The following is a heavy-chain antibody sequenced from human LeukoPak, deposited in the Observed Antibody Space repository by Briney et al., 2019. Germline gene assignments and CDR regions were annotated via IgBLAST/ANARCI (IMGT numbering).Heavy chain of an antibody. J-gene: IGHJ4*02. CDR3: ARVRSWNYYFDY. CDR2: INYSGST. D-gene: IGHD1-7*01. V-gene: IGHV4-34*01. CDR1: GGSFSGYY. Sequence: SETLSLTCAVYGGSFSGYYWSWIRQPPGKGLEWIGEINYSGSTNYNPSLKSRVTISVDTSKNQFSLKLSSVTAADTAVYYCARVRSWNYYFDYWGQGTLVTVSS.